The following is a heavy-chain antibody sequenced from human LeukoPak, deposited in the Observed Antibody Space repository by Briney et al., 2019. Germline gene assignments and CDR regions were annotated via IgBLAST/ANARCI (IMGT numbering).Heavy chain of an antibody. CDR3: ARGSGWLIDY. D-gene: IGHD6-19*01. CDR2: IKKDGSEK. J-gene: IGHJ4*02. Sequence: GGSLRLSCAASAFSFSTYWMNWVRQAPGKGLEWVANIKKDGSEKNYVDSVEGRFTISRDNAKNSLYLQMNSLRAEDTAVYYCARGSGWLIDYWGQGTLVTVSS. CDR1: AFSFSTYW. V-gene: IGHV3-7*01.